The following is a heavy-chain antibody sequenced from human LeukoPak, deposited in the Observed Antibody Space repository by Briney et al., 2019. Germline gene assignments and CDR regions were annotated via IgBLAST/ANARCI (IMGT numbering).Heavy chain of an antibody. CDR3: AREEGGYFDY. Sequence: SGGSLRLSCAASGVTFSSYGMHWVRQAPGKGLEWVAVIWYDGGHKYYADSVKGRFTISRDNSKNTLYLQMNSLRAEDTAVYYCAREEGGYFDYWGQGTLVTVSS. CDR1: GVTFSSYG. D-gene: IGHD3-16*01. V-gene: IGHV3-33*01. J-gene: IGHJ4*02. CDR2: IWYDGGHK.